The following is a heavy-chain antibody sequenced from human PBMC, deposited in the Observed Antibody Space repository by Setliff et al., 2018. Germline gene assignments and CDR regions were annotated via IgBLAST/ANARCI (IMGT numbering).Heavy chain of an antibody. CDR3: VGEGVDTRSSTDYRYYMDV. CDR2: VSAYHGNI. CDR1: GYTFTSYG. D-gene: IGHD5-18*01. Sequence: ASVKVSCKASGYTFTSYGVSWVRQAPGQGLEWMGWVSAYHGNINYAQKFQGRVTIITDESTRTAFMQSSSLSSEDPAVYYCVGEGVDTRSSTDYRYYMDVWGKGTTVTVSS. J-gene: IGHJ6*03. V-gene: IGHV1-18*01.